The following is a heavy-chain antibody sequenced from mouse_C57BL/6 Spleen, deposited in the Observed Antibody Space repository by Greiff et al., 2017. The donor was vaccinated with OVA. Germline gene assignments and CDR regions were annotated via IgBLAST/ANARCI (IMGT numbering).Heavy chain of an antibody. V-gene: IGHV1-53*01. CDR3: ARWDYDRTWFAY. Sequence: QVQLQQPGTELVKPGASVKLSCKASGYTFTSYWMHWVKQRPGQGLEWIGNINTSNGGTNYNEKFKSKATLTVDKSSSTAYMQLSSLTSEDSAVYYCARWDYDRTWFAYWGQGTLVTVSA. CDR1: GYTFTSYW. J-gene: IGHJ3*01. CDR2: INTSNGGT. D-gene: IGHD2-4*01.